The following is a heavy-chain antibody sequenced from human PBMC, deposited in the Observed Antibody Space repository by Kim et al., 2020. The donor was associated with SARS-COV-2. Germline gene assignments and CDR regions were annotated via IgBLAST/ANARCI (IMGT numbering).Heavy chain of an antibody. D-gene: IGHD2-15*01. J-gene: IGHJ6*02. CDR3: ARDRNLGYCSGGSCYTYGLDV. V-gene: IGHV7-4-1*02. CDR1: GYRFTDYG. CDR2: INTNTGNP. Sequence: ASVKVSCKASGYRFTDYGMNWVRQAPGQGLQWMGWINTNTGNPTYAQGFTGRFVLSLDTSLSTTYLQISSLKAEDTAMYYCARDRNLGYCSGGSCYTYGLDVWGQGTTVTVSS.